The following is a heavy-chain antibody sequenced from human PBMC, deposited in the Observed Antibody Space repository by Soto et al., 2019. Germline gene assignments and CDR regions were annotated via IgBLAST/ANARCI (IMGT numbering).Heavy chain of an antibody. V-gene: IGHV1-2*02. CDR1: GYTFTGYY. Sequence: ASVKVSCKASGYTFTGYYMHWVRQAPGQGLEWMGWINPNSGGTNYAQKFQGRVTMTRDTSISTAYMELSRLRSDDTAVYYCAGFPSGTLGYSSRRGFDYWGQGTMVTVYS. CDR2: INPNSGGT. CDR3: AGFPSGTLGYSSRRGFDY. D-gene: IGHD6-19*01. J-gene: IGHJ4*02.